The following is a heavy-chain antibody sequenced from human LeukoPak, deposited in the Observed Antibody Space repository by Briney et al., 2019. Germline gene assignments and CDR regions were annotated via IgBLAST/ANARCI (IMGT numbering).Heavy chain of an antibody. CDR1: GFTFSSSS. CDR2: ISISSTTI. Sequence: GGSLRLSCVASGFTFSSSSMNWVRQAPGKGLEWVSYISISSTTIYYADSVKGRFTIPRDNAKNSLYLQMNSLRDEDTAVYYCARGLRYSSSWYNFDYWGQGTLVTVSS. V-gene: IGHV3-48*02. D-gene: IGHD6-13*01. CDR3: ARGLRYSSSWYNFDY. J-gene: IGHJ4*02.